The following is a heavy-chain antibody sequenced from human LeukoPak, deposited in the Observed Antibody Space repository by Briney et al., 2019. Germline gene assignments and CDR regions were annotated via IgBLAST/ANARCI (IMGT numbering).Heavy chain of an antibody. V-gene: IGHV4-39*07. CDR3: ARGGMLELELYYYYYMDV. Sequence: PSETLSLTCIVSGGYITSNTYFWDWIRQTPGTGLEWIGEINHSGSTNYNPSLKSRVTVSVDTSKNQFSLKLSSVTAADTAVYYCARGGMLELELYYYYYMDVWGKGTTVTVSS. D-gene: IGHD1-7*01. CDR2: INHSGST. CDR1: GGYITSNTYF. J-gene: IGHJ6*03.